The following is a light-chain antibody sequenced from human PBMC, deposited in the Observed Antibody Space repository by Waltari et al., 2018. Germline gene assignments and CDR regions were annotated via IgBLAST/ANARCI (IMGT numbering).Light chain of an antibody. V-gene: IGKV1-12*01. CDR1: QDIRSW. CDR3: QQADSFPVT. CDR2: ATS. J-gene: IGKJ5*01. Sequence: DIQMTQSPSSVSASVGDRVTITCRASQDIRSWLAWYQQKPGRAPKLLIYATSTLQTGVPSRFSGRGSGTDFTLTINSLQPEDFVTYYCQQADSFPVTFGQGTRLDIK.